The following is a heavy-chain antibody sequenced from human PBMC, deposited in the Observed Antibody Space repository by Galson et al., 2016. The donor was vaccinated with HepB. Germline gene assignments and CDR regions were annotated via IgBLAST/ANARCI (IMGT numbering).Heavy chain of an antibody. J-gene: IGHJ4*02. Sequence: SVKVSCKASGYTSTSYYMHWVRQAPGQGLEWMGLINPSGGSTTYAQNFQGRVTMTRDTSTSTVYMELSSLRSEDTAVYYCARVTTPAYYFDYWGQGTLVTVSS. V-gene: IGHV1-46*01. CDR1: GYTSTSYY. CDR3: ARVTTPAYYFDY. D-gene: IGHD1-26*01. CDR2: INPSGGST.